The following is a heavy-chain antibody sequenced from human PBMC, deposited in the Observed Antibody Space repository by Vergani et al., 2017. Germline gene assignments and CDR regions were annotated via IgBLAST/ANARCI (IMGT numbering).Heavy chain of an antibody. CDR3: ARGGGSSGWNPDDDYYYYGMDV. CDR2: INPNSGGT. D-gene: IGHD6-19*01. V-gene: IGHV1-2*02. J-gene: IGHJ6*02. CDR1: GYTFTGYY. Sequence: QVQLVQSGAEVKKPGASVKVSCKASGYTFTGYYMHWVRQAPGQGLEWMGWINPNSGGTNYAQKFQGRVTMTRNTSISTAYMELSSLRSEDTAVYYCARGGGSSGWNPDDDYYYYGMDVWGQGTTVTVSS.